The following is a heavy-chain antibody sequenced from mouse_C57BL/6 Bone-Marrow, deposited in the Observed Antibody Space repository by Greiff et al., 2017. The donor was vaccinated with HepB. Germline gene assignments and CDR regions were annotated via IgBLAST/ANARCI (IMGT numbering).Heavy chain of an antibody. J-gene: IGHJ4*01. CDR2: IHPNSGST. D-gene: IGHD1-1*01. CDR3: ARVHYYGSSYCAMDY. V-gene: IGHV1-64*01. Sequence: QVHVKQPGAELVKPGASVKLSCKASGYTFTSYWMHWVKQRPGQGLEWIGMIHPNSGSTNYNEKFKSKATLTVDKSSSTAYMQLSSLTSEDSAVYYCARVHYYGSSYCAMDYWGQGTSVTVSS. CDR1: GYTFTSYW.